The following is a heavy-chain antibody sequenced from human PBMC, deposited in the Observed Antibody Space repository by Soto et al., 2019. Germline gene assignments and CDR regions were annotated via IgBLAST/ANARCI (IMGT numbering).Heavy chain of an antibody. D-gene: IGHD3-9*01. Sequence: QVQVVESGGGVVQPGGSLRLSCVGSGFTFSSYGMHWVRQAPGRGLEWVAVFSYHGSNTDYLDSVKGRFTISRDNSKNTFYLQPTTLRAEDTVVHYCAKDAGLPDYKFLTRFPYLDSCGQGTLLTLSS. J-gene: IGHJ4*02. CDR1: GFTFSSYG. CDR3: AKDAGLPDYKFLTRFPYLDS. CDR2: FSYHGSNT. V-gene: IGHV3-30*18.